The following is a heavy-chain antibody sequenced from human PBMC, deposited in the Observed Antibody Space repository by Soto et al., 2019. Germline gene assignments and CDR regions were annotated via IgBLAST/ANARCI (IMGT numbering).Heavy chain of an antibody. D-gene: IGHD6-6*01. CDR1: GGSISSYY. Sequence: SETLSLTCTVSGGSISSYYWSWIRQPAGKGLEWIGRIYTSGSTNYNPSLKSRVTMSVDTSKNQFSLKLSSVTAADTAVYYCARYSTNPGIAARLVLDYWGQGTLVTVSS. V-gene: IGHV4-4*07. CDR3: ARYSTNPGIAARLVLDY. CDR2: IYTSGST. J-gene: IGHJ4*02.